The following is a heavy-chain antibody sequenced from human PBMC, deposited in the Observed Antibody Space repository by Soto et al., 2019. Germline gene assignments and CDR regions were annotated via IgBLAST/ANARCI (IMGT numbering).Heavy chain of an antibody. CDR1: GGSISVGVHS. J-gene: IGHJ2*01. D-gene: IGHD2-8*01. CDR3: AREIMPLTNDWYFDL. V-gene: IGHV4-30-4*01. Sequence: QVQLQESGPGLVKPSETLSLTCTVSGGSISVGVHSWSWIRQPPGKGLEWIGHIFDSGSTYYNPSLKSRLTISVDTSKNQFSLRLSSVTAADTAVYYCAREIMPLTNDWYFDLWGRGTLVTVSS. CDR2: IFDSGST.